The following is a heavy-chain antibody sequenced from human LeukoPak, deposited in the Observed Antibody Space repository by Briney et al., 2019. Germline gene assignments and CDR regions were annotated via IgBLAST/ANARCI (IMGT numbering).Heavy chain of an antibody. J-gene: IGHJ4*02. Sequence: GGSLRLSCAPSGFTFNTFNMNWFRQAPGKGLEWVSSINSGGDYKYYADSVEGRFTTSRDNAKNSLSLQLISLRVEDTAIYYCARGHYDVLASSYKWTPDYWGQGTLVTVSS. V-gene: IGHV3-21*01. CDR1: GFTFNTFN. D-gene: IGHD3-9*01. CDR2: INSGGDYK. CDR3: ARGHYDVLASSYKWTPDY.